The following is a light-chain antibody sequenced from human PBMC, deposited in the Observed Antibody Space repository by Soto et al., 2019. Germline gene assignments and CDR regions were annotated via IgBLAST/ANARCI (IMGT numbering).Light chain of an antibody. J-gene: IGKJ2*01. Sequence: EIVLTQSPGTLSLSPGERATLSCRASQSVSSNYLAWYQQKPGQAPRLLIYGASSRAAGIPDRFSGSGSGTDFTLTISRLEPEDFAVYYCQQYSRSLFTFGQGTKLEIK. CDR2: GAS. V-gene: IGKV3-20*01. CDR1: QSVSSNY. CDR3: QQYSRSLFT.